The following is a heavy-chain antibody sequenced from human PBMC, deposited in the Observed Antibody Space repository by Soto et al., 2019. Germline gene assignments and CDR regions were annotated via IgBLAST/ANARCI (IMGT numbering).Heavy chain of an antibody. V-gene: IGHV2-5*02. J-gene: IGHJ5*02. CDR2: IYWDDDK. CDR1: GFSLSTYEEG. CDR3: VHPVPWRPSDWSLGWFDP. Sequence: QITLKESGPTLVQPTQTLTLTCTFSGFSLSTYEEGVGWIRQPPGKALEWLALIYWDDDKRYSPSLENRLTITKDTSKNLVFLTMTNLDPLDTATYYCVHPVPWRPSDWSLGWFDPWGQGTLVTVSS. D-gene: IGHD3-9*01.